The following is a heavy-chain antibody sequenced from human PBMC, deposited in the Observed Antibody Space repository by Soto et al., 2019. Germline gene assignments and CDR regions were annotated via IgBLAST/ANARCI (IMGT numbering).Heavy chain of an antibody. J-gene: IGHJ5*02. CDR2: ISDNGVDT. CDR1: GFTFSRYA. Sequence: EVQLLESGGGLVQPGGSLRLSCAASGFTFSRYAMSWVRQAPGKGLEWVSSISDNGVDTYSADSVKGRFTISRDNSKNTLFLQMNSLRAEDTAVYYCTKDLSGRPPTGWFDPWGQGTLVTVSS. V-gene: IGHV3-23*01. D-gene: IGHD3-9*01. CDR3: TKDLSGRPPTGWFDP.